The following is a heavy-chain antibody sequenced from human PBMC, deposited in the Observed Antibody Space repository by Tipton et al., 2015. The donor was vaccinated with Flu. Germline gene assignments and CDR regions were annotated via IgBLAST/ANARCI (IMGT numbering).Heavy chain of an antibody. D-gene: IGHD3-16*02. CDR2: ISSSSSYI. V-gene: IGHV3-21*01. Sequence: SLRLSCAASGFTFSSYSMNWVRQAPGKGLEWVSSISSSSSYIYYADSVKGRFTISRDNAKNSLYLQMNSLRAEDTAVYYCARGCDYVWGSYRYTGCFDYWGQGTLVTVSS. CDR1: GFTFSSYS. J-gene: IGHJ4*02. CDR3: ARGCDYVWGSYRYTGCFDY.